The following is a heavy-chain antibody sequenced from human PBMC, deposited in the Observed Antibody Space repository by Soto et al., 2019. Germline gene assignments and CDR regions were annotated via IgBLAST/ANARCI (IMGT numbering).Heavy chain of an antibody. V-gene: IGHV3-23*01. J-gene: IGHJ6*02. CDR2: ISGSGGGT. Sequence: GGSLRLSCEASGFTFSTYAVTWVRQAPGKGLEWVSAISGSGGGTYYADSVKGRFSISRDNSKNTLYLQMNSLRAEDTAVYYCARVSLGASTFTDFYYYGMDVWGQGTTVTVSS. CDR1: GFTFSTYA. D-gene: IGHD1-26*01. CDR3: ARVSLGASTFTDFYYYGMDV.